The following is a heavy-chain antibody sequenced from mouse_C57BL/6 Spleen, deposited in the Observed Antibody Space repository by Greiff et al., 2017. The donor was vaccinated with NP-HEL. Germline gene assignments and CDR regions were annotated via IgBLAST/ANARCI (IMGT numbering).Heavy chain of an antibody. Sequence: DVMLVESGGGLVKPGGSLKLSCAASGFTFSDYGMHWVRQAPEKGLEWVAYISSGSSTIYYADTVKGRFTISRDNAKNTLFRQMTSLRSEDTGMCYCARRYGYFDYWGQGTTLTVSS. V-gene: IGHV5-17*01. CDR1: GFTFSDYG. D-gene: IGHD2-10*02. J-gene: IGHJ2*01. CDR3: ARRYGYFDY. CDR2: ISSGSSTI.